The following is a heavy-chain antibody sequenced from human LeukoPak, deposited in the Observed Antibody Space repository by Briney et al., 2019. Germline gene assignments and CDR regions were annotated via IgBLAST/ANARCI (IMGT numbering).Heavy chain of an antibody. CDR2: ISSSSSYI. CDR1: GFTFSSYS. J-gene: IGHJ4*02. CDR3: ARPHYYDSSGYYYLFDY. V-gene: IGHV3-21*01. D-gene: IGHD3-22*01. Sequence: GGSLRLSCAASGFTFSSYSMNWVRQAPGKGLEWVSSISSSSSYIYYADSVKGQFTISRDNAKNSLYLQMNSLRAEDTAVYYCARPHYYDSSGYYYLFDYWGQGTLVTVSS.